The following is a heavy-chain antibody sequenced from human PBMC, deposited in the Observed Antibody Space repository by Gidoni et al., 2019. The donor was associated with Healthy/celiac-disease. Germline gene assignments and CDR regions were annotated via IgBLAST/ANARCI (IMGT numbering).Heavy chain of an antibody. Sequence: EVQLVESGGGLVQPGRSLRLSCAASGFPFDDYAMHWVRQAPGKGLEWVSGISWNSGSIGYADSVKGRFTISRDNAKNSLYLQMNSLRAEDTALYYCAKSFNGVRYSYGYDYYYYYGMDVWGQGTTVTVSS. CDR1: GFPFDDYA. CDR3: AKSFNGVRYSYGYDYYYYYGMDV. J-gene: IGHJ6*02. V-gene: IGHV3-9*01. D-gene: IGHD5-18*01. CDR2: ISWNSGSI.